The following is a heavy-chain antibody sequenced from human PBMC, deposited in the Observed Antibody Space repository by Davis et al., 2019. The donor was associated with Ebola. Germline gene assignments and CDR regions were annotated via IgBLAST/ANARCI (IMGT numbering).Heavy chain of an antibody. V-gene: IGHV3-23*05. CDR3: AKVRGQLPTHDAFDI. J-gene: IGHJ3*02. Sequence: GESLKISCAASGFTLSGNAITWVRQAPGRGLEWVADIRGNGNTYYADSVKGRFTISRDNSKNTLYLQMNSLRAEDTAVYYCAKVRGQLPTHDAFDIWGQGTMVTVSS. CDR2: IRGNGNT. D-gene: IGHD2-2*01. CDR1: GFTLSGNA.